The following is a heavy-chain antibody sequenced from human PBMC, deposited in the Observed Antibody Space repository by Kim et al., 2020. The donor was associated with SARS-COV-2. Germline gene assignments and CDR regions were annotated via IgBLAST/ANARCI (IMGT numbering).Heavy chain of an antibody. CDR3: AGYIAAAGEDTINPANDAFDI. CDR2: IYPGDSDT. J-gene: IGHJ3*02. CDR1: GYSFTSYW. Sequence: GESLKISCKGSGYSFTSYWIGWVRQMPGKGLEWMGIIYPGDSDTRHSPSFQGQVTISADKSISTAYLQWSSLKASDTAMYYCAGYIAAAGEDTINPANDAFDIWGQGTMVTVSS. D-gene: IGHD6-13*01. V-gene: IGHV5-51*01.